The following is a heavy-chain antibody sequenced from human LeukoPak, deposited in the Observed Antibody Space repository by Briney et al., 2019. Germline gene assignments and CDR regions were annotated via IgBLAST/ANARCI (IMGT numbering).Heavy chain of an antibody. D-gene: IGHD3-9*01. CDR1: GGSISSYY. J-gene: IGHJ4*02. CDR3: ARDYDILTGYHDY. V-gene: IGHV4-4*07. Sequence: KPSETLSLTCTVSGGSISSYYWSWIRQPAGKGLEWIGRIYTSGSTNYNPSLKSRLTMSVDTSKNQFALNLSSVTAADTAVYYCARDYDILTGYHDYWGQGTLVTVSS. CDR2: IYTSGST.